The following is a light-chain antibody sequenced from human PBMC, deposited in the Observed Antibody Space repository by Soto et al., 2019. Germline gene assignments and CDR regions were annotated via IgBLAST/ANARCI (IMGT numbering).Light chain of an antibody. CDR3: QQYNNWPWT. CDR2: DAS. CDR1: QSVSGD. Sequence: EVVMTQSPATLSVSPGERATLSCRASQSVSGDLVWYQQKPGQAPRPLIYDASTRATGIPARFSGSGSGTEFTLAISSLQSEDFAVYYCQQYNNWPWTFGQGTKVEIK. J-gene: IGKJ1*01. V-gene: IGKV3-15*01.